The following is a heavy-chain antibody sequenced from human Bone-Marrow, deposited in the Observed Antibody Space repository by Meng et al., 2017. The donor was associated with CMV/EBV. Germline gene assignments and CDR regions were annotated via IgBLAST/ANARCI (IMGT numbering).Heavy chain of an antibody. J-gene: IGHJ6*02. V-gene: IGHV3-48*04. CDR2: ISSSGSTI. Sequence: GESLKISCAASGFTFNTYSMNWVRQAPGKGLEWVSYISSSGSTIYYADSVKGRFTISRDNAKNSLYLQMNSLRAEDTAVYYCAREGDIVVVPAPPYYYGMNVWGQGTTVTVSS. CDR1: GFTFNTYS. CDR3: AREGDIVVVPAPPYYYGMNV. D-gene: IGHD2-2*01.